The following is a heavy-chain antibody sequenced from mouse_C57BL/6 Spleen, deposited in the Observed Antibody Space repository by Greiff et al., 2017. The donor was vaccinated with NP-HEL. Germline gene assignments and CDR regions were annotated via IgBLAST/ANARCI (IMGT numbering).Heavy chain of an antibody. CDR2: IYPRSGNT. CDR1: GYTFTSYG. D-gene: IGHD1-1*01. CDR3: ARSFITTVEGAY. V-gene: IGHV1-81*01. Sequence: VQLQESGAELARPGASVKLSCKASGYTFTSYGISWVKQRTGQGLEWIGEIYPRSGNTYFNEKFKGKATLTADKSSSTAYMELRSLTSEDSAVYFCARSFITTVEGAYWGQGTLVTVSA. J-gene: IGHJ3*01.